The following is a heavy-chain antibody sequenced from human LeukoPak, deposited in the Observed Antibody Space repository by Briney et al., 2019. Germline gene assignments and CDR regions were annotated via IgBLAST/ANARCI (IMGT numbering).Heavy chain of an antibody. D-gene: IGHD4-23*01. J-gene: IGHJ4*02. CDR1: GYTFTRYA. V-gene: IGHV1-18*01. Sequence: ASVKVSCKASGYTFTRYAFSWVRQAPGQGLEWLGWISAYNRNTIYAQKFQGRVTLTTDTLTSTAHMELGNLGSDDTAVYYCARDRRWDLERGVVYFDYWGQGTLVTVSS. CDR2: ISAYNRNT. CDR3: ARDRRWDLERGVVYFDY.